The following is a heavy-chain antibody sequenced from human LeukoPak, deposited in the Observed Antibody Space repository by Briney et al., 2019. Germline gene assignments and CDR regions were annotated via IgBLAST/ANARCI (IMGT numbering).Heavy chain of an antibody. CDR1: GGSFSDYS. D-gene: IGHD3-22*01. V-gene: IGHV4-34*01. Sequence: MPSETLSLTCAVYGGSFSDYSWSWIRQPPGRGLEWIGEINHSGSTNYSPSLKSRVTISVDTSKNQFSLKLSSVTVADTAVYYCARVPAVDSSGYGWFDPWGQGTLVTVSS. CDR2: INHSGST. J-gene: IGHJ5*02. CDR3: ARVPAVDSSGYGWFDP.